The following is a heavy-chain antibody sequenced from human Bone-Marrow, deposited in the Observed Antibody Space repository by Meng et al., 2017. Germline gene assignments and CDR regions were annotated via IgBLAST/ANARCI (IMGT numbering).Heavy chain of an antibody. V-gene: IGHV1-8*01. CDR3: ARDEDISAAGKLFGDY. Sequence: QVQLVQSGAEVKKPGASVKVSCKASGYTFTSYDINWVRQATGQGLEWMGWMNPNSGNTGYAQKFQGRVTMTRNTSISTAYMELSSLRSDDTAMYYCARDEDISAAGKLFGDYWGQGTLVTVSS. D-gene: IGHD6-13*01. J-gene: IGHJ4*02. CDR2: MNPNSGNT. CDR1: GYTFTSYD.